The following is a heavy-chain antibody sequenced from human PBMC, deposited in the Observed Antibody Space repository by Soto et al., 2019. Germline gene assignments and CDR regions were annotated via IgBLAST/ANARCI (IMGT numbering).Heavy chain of an antibody. J-gene: IGHJ5*02. CDR2: INHSGST. V-gene: IGHV4-34*01. CDR1: GGSFSGYY. CDR3: ARDGGGIRVMVAATPSSWFDP. D-gene: IGHD2-15*01. Sequence: QVQLQQWGAGLLNPSETLSLTCAVYGGSFSGYYWSWIRQPPGKGLEWIGEINHSGSTNYNPSLKSRVTISVDTSKNQFSLKLSSVTAADTAVYYCARDGGGIRVMVAATPSSWFDPWGQGTLVTVSS.